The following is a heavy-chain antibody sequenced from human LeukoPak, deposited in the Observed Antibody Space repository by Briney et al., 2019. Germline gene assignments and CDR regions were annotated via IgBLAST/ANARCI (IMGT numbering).Heavy chain of an antibody. J-gene: IGHJ4*02. CDR2: IIPIFGTA. CDR3: ARIGPTSGGGPDDLGDY. Sequence: ASVKVSCKASGGTFSSYAISWVRQAPGQGLEWMGGIIPIFGTANYAQKFQGRVTITTDESTSTAYMELSSLRSEDTAVYYCARIGPTSGGGPDDLGDYWGQGTLVTVSS. V-gene: IGHV1-69*05. D-gene: IGHD2-15*01. CDR1: GGTFSSYA.